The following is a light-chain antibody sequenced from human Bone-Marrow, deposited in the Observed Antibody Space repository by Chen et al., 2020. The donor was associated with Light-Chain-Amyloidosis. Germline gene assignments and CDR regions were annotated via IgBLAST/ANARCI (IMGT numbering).Light chain of an antibody. Sequence: EIVLTQYPGTLSLSPGEGANLSCRASQTISSNYLTWYQQKVGQAPRLLIYGSSSRATGIPDRFTGSESGTDFTRAINRLEPEDFAMYYCQQYGTSPLTFGGGTKVEIK. V-gene: IGKV3-20*01. CDR1: QTISSNY. J-gene: IGKJ4*01. CDR2: GSS. CDR3: QQYGTSPLT.